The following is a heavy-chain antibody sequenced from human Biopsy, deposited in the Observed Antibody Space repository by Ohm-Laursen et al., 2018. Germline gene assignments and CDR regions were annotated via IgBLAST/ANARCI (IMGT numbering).Heavy chain of an antibody. CDR3: ARHPTGFWFDP. J-gene: IGHJ5*02. CDR1: GGSISSSTTYY. V-gene: IGHV4-39*01. Sequence: SDTLSLTCTVSGGSISSSTTYYWAWLRQPPGKGLEWIGSIYNTETTFYNPSLKSRVTISVDPSTNPFSLKVSSVTAADTALYFCARHPTGFWFDPWGHGTLVTVSS. CDR2: IYNTETT.